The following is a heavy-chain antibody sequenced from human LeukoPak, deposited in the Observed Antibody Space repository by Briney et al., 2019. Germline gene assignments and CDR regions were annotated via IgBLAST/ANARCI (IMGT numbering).Heavy chain of an antibody. V-gene: IGHV3-7*01. Sequence: GGSLRLSCAASGFTFSNSWMTWVRQAPGKGLEWVANMNEDGSEKYYVDSVKGRFTISRDNAKNSLYLQMNSLRVEDTAVYYCARDWSGTIWGQGTLVTVSS. CDR1: GFTFSNSW. CDR3: ARDWSGTI. D-gene: IGHD3-3*01. J-gene: IGHJ4*02. CDR2: MNEDGSEK.